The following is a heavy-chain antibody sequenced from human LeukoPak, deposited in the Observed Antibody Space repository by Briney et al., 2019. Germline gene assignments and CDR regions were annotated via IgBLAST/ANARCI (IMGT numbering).Heavy chain of an antibody. CDR3: ARGQGGSSASYFDY. V-gene: IGHV3-21*01. D-gene: IGHD1-26*01. CDR2: ISSSSSYI. CDR1: GFTFSSYS. Sequence: GGSLRLSCAASGFTFSSYSMNWVRQAPGKGLEWVSSISSSSSYIYYADSVKGRFTISRDNAKNSLYLQMNSLRAEDTAVYYCARGQGGSSASYFDYWGQGTLVTVSS. J-gene: IGHJ4*02.